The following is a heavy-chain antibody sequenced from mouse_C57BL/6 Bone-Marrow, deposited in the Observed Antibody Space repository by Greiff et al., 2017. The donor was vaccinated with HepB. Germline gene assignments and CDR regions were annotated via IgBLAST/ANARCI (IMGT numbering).Heavy chain of an antibody. J-gene: IGHJ3*01. CDR1: GFSLTSYG. CDR3: ARHGGSSYGFAY. CDR2: IWSDGST. V-gene: IGHV2-6-1*01. D-gene: IGHD1-1*01. Sequence: QVQLQQSGPGLVAPSQSLSITCTVSGFSLTSYGVHWVRQPPGKGLEWLVVIWSDGSTTYNSAPKSRLSISKDNSKSQVFLKMNSLQTDDTAMYYCARHGGSSYGFAYWGQGTLVTVSA.